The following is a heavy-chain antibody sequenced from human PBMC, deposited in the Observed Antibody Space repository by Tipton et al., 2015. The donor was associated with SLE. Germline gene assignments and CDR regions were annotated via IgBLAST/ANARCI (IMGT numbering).Heavy chain of an antibody. CDR3: SKNLSPDIAVSGD. J-gene: IGHJ4*02. CDR2: ISPTSVTR. V-gene: IGHV3-23*01. Sequence: SLRLSCAASGFTFSSYAMSWVRQAPGKGLEGVSTISPTSVTRYYADSMKGRFTISRDNSQMTLFLQVNSLRAEDTAVYYCSKNLSPDIAVSGDWGQGTLVIVSS. CDR1: GFTFSSYA. D-gene: IGHD6-19*01.